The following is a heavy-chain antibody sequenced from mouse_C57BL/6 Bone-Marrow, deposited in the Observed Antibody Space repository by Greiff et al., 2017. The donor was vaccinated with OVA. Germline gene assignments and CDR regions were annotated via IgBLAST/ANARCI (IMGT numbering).Heavy chain of an antibody. J-gene: IGHJ3*01. Sequence: QVQLQQPGAELVKPGASVKMSCKASGYTFTSYWITWVKQRPGQGLEWIGDIYPGSGSTNYNEKFKRKATLTVDPSSSTAYMQLSSLTSEDSAVYYCARDPLYDVLKAYWGQGTLVTVSA. CDR1: GYTFTSYW. CDR3: ARDPLYDVLKAY. V-gene: IGHV1-55*01. CDR2: IYPGSGST. D-gene: IGHD2-3*01.